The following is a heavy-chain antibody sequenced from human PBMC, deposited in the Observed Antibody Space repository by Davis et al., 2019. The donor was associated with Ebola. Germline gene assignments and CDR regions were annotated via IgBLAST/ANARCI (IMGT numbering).Heavy chain of an antibody. Sequence: AASVKVPCKVSGYTLTELSMHWVRQAPGKGLEWMGGFDPEDGETIYAQKFQGRVTMTEDTSTDTAYMELSSLRSEDTAVYYCATGVKSDGAFDYWGQGTLVTVSS. V-gene: IGHV1-24*01. CDR2: FDPEDGET. J-gene: IGHJ4*02. CDR3: ATGVKSDGAFDY. D-gene: IGHD4-17*01. CDR1: GYTLTELS.